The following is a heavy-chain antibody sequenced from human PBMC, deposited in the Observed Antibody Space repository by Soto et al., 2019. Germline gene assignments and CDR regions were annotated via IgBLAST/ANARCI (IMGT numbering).Heavy chain of an antibody. CDR3: ARDGSGSYYTAWAFDI. CDR1: GFTFSSYS. CDR2: ISSSSSYI. Sequence: EVQLVESGGGLVKPGGSLRLSCAASGFTFSSYSMNWVRQAPGKGLEWVSSISSSSSYIYYADSVKGRFTISRDNAKNSLYLQMNSLRAEDTAVYYCARDGSGSYYTAWAFDIWGQGTMVTVSS. V-gene: IGHV3-21*01. J-gene: IGHJ3*02. D-gene: IGHD3-10*01.